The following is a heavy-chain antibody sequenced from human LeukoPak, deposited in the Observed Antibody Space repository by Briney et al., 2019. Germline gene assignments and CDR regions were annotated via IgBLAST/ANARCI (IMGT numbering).Heavy chain of an antibody. D-gene: IGHD3-10*01. J-gene: IGHJ5*02. CDR2: IIPIFGTA. CDR1: GGTFSSYA. CDR3: ARTSQLLWFGELVSWFDP. Sequence: ASVKVSCKASGGTFSSYAISWVRQAPGQGLEWMGGIIPIFGTANYAQKFQGRVTITADESTSTAYMELSSLRSEDTAVYYCARTSQLLWFGELVSWFDPWGQGTLVTVSS. V-gene: IGHV1-69*13.